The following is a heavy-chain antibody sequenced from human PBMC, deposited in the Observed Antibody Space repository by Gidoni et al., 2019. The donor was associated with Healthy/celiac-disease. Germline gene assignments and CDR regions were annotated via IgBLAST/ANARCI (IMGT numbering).Heavy chain of an antibody. CDR3: ARGDYDILTGLWFDP. CDR2: IYTSGST. V-gene: IGHV4-61*02. D-gene: IGHD3-9*01. CDR1: GGSISSGSYY. Sequence: QVQLQESGPGLVKPSQTLSLPCTVSGGSISSGSYYWSWIRQPAGKGLEWIGRIYTSGSTNYNPSLKSRVTISVDTSKNQFSLKLSSVTAADTAVYYCARGDYDILTGLWFDPWGQGTLVTVSS. J-gene: IGHJ5*02.